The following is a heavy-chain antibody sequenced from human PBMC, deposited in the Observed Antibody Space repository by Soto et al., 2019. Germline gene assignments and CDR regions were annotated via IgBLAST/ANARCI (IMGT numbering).Heavy chain of an antibody. CDR3: ARYKTGAPCYYYYYGMDV. D-gene: IGHD1-20*01. CDR1: GYGFTSYW. J-gene: IGHJ6*02. CDR2: IDPSDSYT. Sequence: LKISCKGSGYGFTSYWISWVRQMPGKGLEWMGRIDPSDSYTNYSPSFQGHVTISADKSISTAYLQWSSLKASDTAMYYCARYKTGAPCYYYYYGMDVWGQGTTVTVSS. V-gene: IGHV5-10-1*01.